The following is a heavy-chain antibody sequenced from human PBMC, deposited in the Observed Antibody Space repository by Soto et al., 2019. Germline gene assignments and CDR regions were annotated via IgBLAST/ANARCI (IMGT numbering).Heavy chain of an antibody. CDR3: ATDLSVLLWFGDRPRAFDI. Sequence: GGSLRLSCAASGFTFISYAMSWVRQAPGKGLEWVSVISGNGGSTYYADSVKGRFTISRDNSKNTLYLQMNSLRAEDTAVYYCATDLSVLLWFGDRPRAFDIWGQGTMVTVSS. J-gene: IGHJ3*02. D-gene: IGHD3-10*01. V-gene: IGHV3-23*01. CDR2: ISGNGGST. CDR1: GFTFISYA.